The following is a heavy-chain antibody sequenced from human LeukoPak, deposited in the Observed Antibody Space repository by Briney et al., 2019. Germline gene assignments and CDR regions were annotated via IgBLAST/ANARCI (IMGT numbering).Heavy chain of an antibody. Sequence: GGSLRLSCAASGSTFSSYAMHWVRQAPGKGLEWVTVISYDGSNKYYADSVKGRFTISRDNSKNTLYLQMNSLRAGDTAVYYCACTAAPSWPYYYYYGMDVWGKGTTVTVSS. D-gene: IGHD2-2*01. CDR2: ISYDGSNK. J-gene: IGHJ6*04. CDR3: ACTAAPSWPYYYYYGMDV. V-gene: IGHV3-30*04. CDR1: GSTFSSYA.